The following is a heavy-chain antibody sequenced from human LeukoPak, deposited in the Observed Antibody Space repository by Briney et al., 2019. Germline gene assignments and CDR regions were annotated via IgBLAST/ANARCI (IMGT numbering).Heavy chain of an antibody. D-gene: IGHD3-10*01. J-gene: IGHJ4*02. Sequence: GGSLRLSCAASGFTASSNYMSWVRQAPGKGLEWVSVIYSGGSTYYADSVKGRFTISRDNSKNTLYLQMNSLRAEDTAVYYCASHYGSGSYNLDYWGQGTLVTVSS. V-gene: IGHV3-53*01. CDR1: GFTASSNY. CDR3: ASHYGSGSYNLDY. CDR2: IYSGGST.